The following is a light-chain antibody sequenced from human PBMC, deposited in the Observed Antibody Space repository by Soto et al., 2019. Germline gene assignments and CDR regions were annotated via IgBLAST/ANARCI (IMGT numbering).Light chain of an antibody. CDR2: EVS. Sequence: QSALTQPPSASGSPGQSVTISCTGTSSEVGGYNSVSWYQHHPGKAPKLMIYEVSKRPSGVPERCSGSKSANTASLTVSGLRDEDEAEYYCSSYAGSNNYVFGTGTKVTVL. V-gene: IGLV2-8*01. CDR3: SSYAGSNNYV. CDR1: SSEVGGYNS. J-gene: IGLJ1*01.